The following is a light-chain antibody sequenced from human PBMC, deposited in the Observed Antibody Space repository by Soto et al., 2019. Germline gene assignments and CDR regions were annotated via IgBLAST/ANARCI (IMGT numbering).Light chain of an antibody. CDR3: LAWDDSLNGNL. Sequence: QSVLTQPPSASGTPGQRVTMSCSGSSSNIESNTVYWYQQLPGMAPRLLIHTNDRRPSGVPDRFSGSKSGTSASLAISGLQSEDEADYYCLAWDDSLNGNLFGTGTKVTV. J-gene: IGLJ1*01. CDR2: TND. CDR1: SSNIESNT. V-gene: IGLV1-44*01.